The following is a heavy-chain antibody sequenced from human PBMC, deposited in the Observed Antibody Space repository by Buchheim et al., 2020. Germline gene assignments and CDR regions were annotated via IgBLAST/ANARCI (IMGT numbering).Heavy chain of an antibody. D-gene: IGHD4-11*01. J-gene: IGHJ3*02. V-gene: IGHV1-46*03. CDR1: GYTFTNYL. CDR2: INPSDGYT. Sequence: QVQLVQSGAEVKKPGASVKVSCKASGYTFTNYLIHWVRQAPGHGLEWMEMINPSDGYTYLAQKFQGRVTVTSDTSTSTEYMELSSLRSEDTAVYYCTREPPTTTDAFDIWGQGT. CDR3: TREPPTTTDAFDI.